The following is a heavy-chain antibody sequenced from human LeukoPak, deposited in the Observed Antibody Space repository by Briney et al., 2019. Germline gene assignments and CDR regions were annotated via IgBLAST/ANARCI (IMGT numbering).Heavy chain of an antibody. CDR2: IYHSGST. D-gene: IGHD2-2*01. V-gene: IGHV4-38-2*02. Sequence: SETLSLTCTVSGYSISSGYYWGWIRQPPGKGLEWIGSIYHSGSTYYNPSLKSRVTISVDTSKNQFSLKLSSVTAADTAVYYCASELEERYCSSTSCAAQAFQHWGQGTLVTVSS. J-gene: IGHJ1*01. CDR3: ASELEERYCSSTSCAAQAFQH. CDR1: GYSISSGYY.